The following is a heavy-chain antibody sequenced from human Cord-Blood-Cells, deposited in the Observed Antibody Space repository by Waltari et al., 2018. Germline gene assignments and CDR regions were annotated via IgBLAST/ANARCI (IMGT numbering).Heavy chain of an antibody. D-gene: IGHD3-10*01. CDR2: ISAYNGNT. J-gene: IGHJ3*02. CDR1: GYRCTSHG. CDR3: ARDYGSGSYDAFDI. Sequence: QVQLLQSVAEGKKPGASVKGAGKAYGYRCTSHGISRVREAPGQGLEWMGWISAYNGNTNYAQKLQGRVTMTTDTSTSTAYMELRSLRSDDTAVYYCARDYGSGSYDAFDIWGQGTMVTVSS. V-gene: IGHV1-18*04.